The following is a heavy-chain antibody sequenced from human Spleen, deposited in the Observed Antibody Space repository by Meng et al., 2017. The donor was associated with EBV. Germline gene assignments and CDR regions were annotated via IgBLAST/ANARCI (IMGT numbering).Heavy chain of an antibody. CDR1: GDSIQSARW. Sequence: LESGPGVEKPSGTLTLTCAGYGDSIQSARWWTWSRQCPTTGLACNGEIYHHERNTYSPSLQRRVTLSVNMSKDQFIPNLDSVTAADTAVHLCARGEGRLRSIWFRLWGQGTLVTVSS. J-gene: IGHJ5*02. D-gene: IGHD5/OR15-5a*01. V-gene: IGHV4-4*02. CDR3: ARGEGRLRSIWFRL. CDR2: IYHHERN.